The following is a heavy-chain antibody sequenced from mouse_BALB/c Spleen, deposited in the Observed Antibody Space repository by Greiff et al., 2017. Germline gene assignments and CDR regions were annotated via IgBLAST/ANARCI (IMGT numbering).Heavy chain of an antibody. J-gene: IGHJ2*01. CDR2: INPSTGYT. Sequence: QVQLQQSGAELAKPGASVKMSCKASGYTFTSYWMHWVKQRPGQGLEWIGYINPSTGYTEYNQKFKDKATLTADKSSSTAYMQLSSLTSEDSAVFYCASPYDWPFDYWGQGTTLTVSS. V-gene: IGHV1-7*01. CDR1: GYTFTSYW. D-gene: IGHD2-4*01. CDR3: ASPYDWPFDY.